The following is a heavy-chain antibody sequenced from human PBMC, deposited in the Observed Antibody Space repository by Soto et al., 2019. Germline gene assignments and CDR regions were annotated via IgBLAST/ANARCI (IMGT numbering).Heavy chain of an antibody. D-gene: IGHD6-19*01. J-gene: IGHJ4*02. CDR1: GGTFSSYA. CDR2: IIPIFGTA. Sequence: SVKVSCKASGGTFSSYAISWVRQAPGQGLEWMGGIIPIFGTANYAQKFQGRVTITADKSTSTAYMELSSLRSEDTAVYYCARSDPSGYSSGSFDYWGQGTLVTVSS. CDR3: ARSDPSGYSSGSFDY. V-gene: IGHV1-69*06.